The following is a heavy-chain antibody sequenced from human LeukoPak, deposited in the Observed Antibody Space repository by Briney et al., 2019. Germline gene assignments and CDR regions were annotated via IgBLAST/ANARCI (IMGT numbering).Heavy chain of an antibody. D-gene: IGHD3-10*01. Sequence: GRSLRLSCAASGFTFSSSGMHWARQAPGKGLEWVAVIWYDGSKKNYADSVKGRFTISRDNSKNTLYLQMNSLRAEDTAVYYCARELWLEYYFDYWGQGTLVTVSS. CDR2: IWYDGSKK. CDR1: GFTFSSSG. V-gene: IGHV3-33*01. J-gene: IGHJ4*02. CDR3: ARELWLEYYFDY.